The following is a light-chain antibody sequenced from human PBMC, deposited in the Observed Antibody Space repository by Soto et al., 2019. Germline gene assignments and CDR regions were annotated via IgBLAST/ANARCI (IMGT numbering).Light chain of an antibody. J-gene: IGLJ1*01. Sequence: LTHTTSVFGAPRPTATLSFSGSSSAIRSGYDVHWYQQLPETAPKLLIYGNGNRPSAVPDRFSGSKSGSSASLAITGLQAEDEADYDYQSYDSSLSAYVFGTGTKVTVL. CDR1: SSAIRSGYD. V-gene: IGLV1-40*01. CDR2: GNG. CDR3: QSYDSSLSAYV.